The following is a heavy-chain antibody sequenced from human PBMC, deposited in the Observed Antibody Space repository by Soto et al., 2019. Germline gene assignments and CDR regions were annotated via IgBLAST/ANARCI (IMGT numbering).Heavy chain of an antibody. V-gene: IGHV3-21*06. CDR3: ARSLAIPGSHKDWFDS. CDR1: GFTFTNYV. CDR2: ISSNSACI. J-gene: IGHJ5*01. D-gene: IGHD6-6*01. Sequence: PGGSLRLSCAASGFTFTNYVMSWVRQAPGKGLEWVSAISSNSACIYEADSVKGRFTTSRDNAENSLFLQMNSLRDEDTAVYYCARSLAIPGSHKDWFDSWGPGTLVTAPQ.